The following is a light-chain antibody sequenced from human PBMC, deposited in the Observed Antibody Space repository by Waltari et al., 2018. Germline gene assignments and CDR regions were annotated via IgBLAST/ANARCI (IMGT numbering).Light chain of an antibody. CDR1: SSNIGRPF. Sequence: HSVLTQPPSASGTPGQWVTISCSGRSSNIGRPFLYWYQQLPGTAPKLLVYRNNQRPSVVPDRFSGSKSVTSASLAISGLRSEDEADYYCAAWDDSLSGPGVFGGGTKLTVL. J-gene: IGLJ3*02. CDR2: RNN. V-gene: IGLV1-47*01. CDR3: AAWDDSLSGPGV.